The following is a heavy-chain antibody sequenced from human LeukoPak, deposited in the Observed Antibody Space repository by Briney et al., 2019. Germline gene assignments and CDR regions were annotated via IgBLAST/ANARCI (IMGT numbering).Heavy chain of an antibody. CDR3: ARDRRSPHSAYDWGHLDY. CDR2: ISTSSYTI. D-gene: IGHD5-12*01. V-gene: IGHV3-11*01. Sequence: GRSLRLSCVASGFTFTDDYMTWISQARGKGLEWISYISTSSYTIYYADSVKGRFTISRDNAKNSLYLQMNSLRVEDTAVYYCARDRRSPHSAYDWGHLDYWGQGTLVTVSS. J-gene: IGHJ4*02. CDR1: GFTFTDDY.